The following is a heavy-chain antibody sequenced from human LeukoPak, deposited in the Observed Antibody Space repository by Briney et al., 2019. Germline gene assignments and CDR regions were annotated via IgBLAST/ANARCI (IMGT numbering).Heavy chain of an antibody. CDR2: INHSGST. J-gene: IGHJ6*02. V-gene: IGHV4-34*01. D-gene: IGHD3-9*01. CDR3: ASLKISYYGMDV. Sequence: SENLSLTCAVYGGSFSGYYWSWIRQPPGKGLEWIGEINHSGSTNYNPSLKSRVTISVDTSKNQFSLKLSSVTAADTAVYYCASLKISYYGMDVWGQGTTVTVSS. CDR1: GGSFSGYY.